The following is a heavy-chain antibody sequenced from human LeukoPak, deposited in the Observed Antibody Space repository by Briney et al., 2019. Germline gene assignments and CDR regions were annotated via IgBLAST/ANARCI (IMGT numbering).Heavy chain of an antibody. CDR3: VTSGSYRTPGKY. Sequence: SETLSLTCTVSGYSISSGYYWGWIRQPPGKGLEWIGSIYYSGNTYYNPSLESRITISVDTSKNQFSLKLSSVTAADTAVYYRVTSGSYRTPGKYWGQGTLVTVSS. V-gene: IGHV4-38-2*02. CDR1: GYSISSGYY. D-gene: IGHD1-26*01. CDR2: IYYSGNT. J-gene: IGHJ4*02.